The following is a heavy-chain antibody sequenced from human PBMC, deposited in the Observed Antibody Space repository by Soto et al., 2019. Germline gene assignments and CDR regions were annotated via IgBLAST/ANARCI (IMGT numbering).Heavy chain of an antibody. J-gene: IGHJ5*02. CDR3: ARGRGTFDP. V-gene: IGHV4-59*12. CDR1: GGSISSYY. Sequence: SETLSLTCTVSGGSISSYYWSWIRQPPGKGLEWLGYIYYSGSTNYNPSVKSRVTISVDTSKNQLSLKLSSVTAADTAVYYCARGRGTFDPWGQGTLVTVSS. CDR2: IYYSGST.